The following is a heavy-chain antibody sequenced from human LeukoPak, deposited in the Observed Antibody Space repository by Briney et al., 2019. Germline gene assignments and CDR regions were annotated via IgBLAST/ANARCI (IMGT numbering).Heavy chain of an antibody. CDR1: GGTFSSYA. Sequence: ASVTVSCKASGGTFSSYAISWVRQAPGQGLEWMGRIIPILGIANYAQKFQGRVTITADKSTSTAYMELSSLRSEDTAVYYCARVRACSSTSCGNWFDPWGQGTLVTVSS. J-gene: IGHJ5*02. V-gene: IGHV1-69*04. CDR3: ARVRACSSTSCGNWFDP. D-gene: IGHD2-2*01. CDR2: IIPILGIA.